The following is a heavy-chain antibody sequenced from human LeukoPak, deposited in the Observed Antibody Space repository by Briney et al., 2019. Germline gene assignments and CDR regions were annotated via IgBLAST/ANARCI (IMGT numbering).Heavy chain of an antibody. D-gene: IGHD6-19*01. CDR1: GFTFSSYA. CDR3: ARHARLAGFDY. Sequence: AGSLRLSCAASGFTFSSYAMSWVRQAPGKGLEWISYISNSGTTIYYADSVKGRFTISRNNAKNSLYLQMNGQRGEDTAVYYCARHARLAGFDYWGLGTLVTVSS. CDR2: ISNSGTTI. J-gene: IGHJ4*02. V-gene: IGHV3-48*04.